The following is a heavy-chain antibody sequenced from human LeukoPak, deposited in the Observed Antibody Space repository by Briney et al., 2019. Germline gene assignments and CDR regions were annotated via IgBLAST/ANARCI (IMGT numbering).Heavy chain of an antibody. V-gene: IGHV1-58*02. D-gene: IGHD3-22*01. CDR3: AARLTLRGYYDSSGYPEP. J-gene: IGHJ5*02. Sequence: GASVKVSCKASGVTFTSSAMQWVRQARGQRLEWIGWIVVGSGNTNYAQKFQERVSITRVMSTSTAYMELSSLRSEHTAVYYCAARLTLRGYYDSSGYPEPWGQGTLVTVSS. CDR1: GVTFTSSA. CDR2: IVVGSGNT.